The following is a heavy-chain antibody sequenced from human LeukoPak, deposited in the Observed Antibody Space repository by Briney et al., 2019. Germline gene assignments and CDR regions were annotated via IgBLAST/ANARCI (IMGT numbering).Heavy chain of an antibody. CDR3: ARDQSMVRGVIAWFDP. J-gene: IGHJ5*02. V-gene: IGHV3-48*04. CDR2: ISSSSSTI. D-gene: IGHD3-10*01. Sequence: TGGSLRLSCAASGFTFSSYSMNWVRQAPGKGLEWVSYISSSSSTIYYADSVKGRFTISRDNAKNSLYLQMNSLRAEDTAVYYCARDQSMVRGVIAWFDPWGQGTLVTVSS. CDR1: GFTFSSYS.